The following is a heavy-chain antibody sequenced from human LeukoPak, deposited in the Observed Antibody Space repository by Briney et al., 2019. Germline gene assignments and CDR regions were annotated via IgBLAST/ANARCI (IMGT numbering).Heavy chain of an antibody. Sequence: GGSLRLSCAASGFTFSSYSMNWVRQPPGKGLEWVSSISSSSSYIYYADSVKGRFTISRDNAKNSLYLQMNSLRAEDTAVYYCARRCIAAAANWFDPWGQGTLVTVSS. V-gene: IGHV3-21*01. J-gene: IGHJ5*02. CDR2: ISSSSSYI. CDR3: ARRCIAAAANWFDP. CDR1: GFTFSSYS. D-gene: IGHD6-13*01.